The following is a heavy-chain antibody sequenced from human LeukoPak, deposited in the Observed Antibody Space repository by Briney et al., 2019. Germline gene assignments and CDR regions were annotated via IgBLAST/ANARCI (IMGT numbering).Heavy chain of an antibody. CDR3: ARPTTSGWYPH. CDR1: GFTFSDYD. J-gene: IGHJ3*01. Sequence: GGSLRLSCAASGFTFSDYDMNWIRQAPGTGLEWGSYITGSSSSKYYADSVKGRFTISRDNAKNSLYLQMNSLRAEDTAVYYCARPTTSGWYPHWGQGTMVTVSS. CDR2: ITGSSSSK. V-gene: IGHV3-48*01. D-gene: IGHD6-19*01.